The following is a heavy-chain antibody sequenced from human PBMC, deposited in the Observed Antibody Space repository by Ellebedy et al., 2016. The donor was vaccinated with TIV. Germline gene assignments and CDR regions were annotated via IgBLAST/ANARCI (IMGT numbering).Heavy chain of an antibody. CDR2: INTNTGNP. CDR1: GYTFTNYA. J-gene: IGHJ4*02. D-gene: IGHD1-7*01. V-gene: IGHV7-4-1*02. CDR3: AREGTHEYEITAWV. Sequence: AASVKVSCKASGYTFTNYAMNWVRQAPGQGLEWMGWINTNTGNPTYAQGFTGRFVFSLDTSVSAAYLQISNLKPEDTAVYYCAREGTHEYEITAWVWGQGTLVTVSS.